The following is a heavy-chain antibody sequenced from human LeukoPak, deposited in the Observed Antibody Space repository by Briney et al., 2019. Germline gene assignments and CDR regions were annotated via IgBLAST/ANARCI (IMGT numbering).Heavy chain of an antibody. Sequence: SETLPLTCTVSGYSISSGYYWSWIRQPPGKGLEWIGEINHSGSTNYNPSLKSRVTISVDTSKNQFSLKLSSVTAADTAVYYCARRRGCGGDCHTGVDYWGQGTLVTVSS. CDR1: GYSISSGYY. J-gene: IGHJ4*02. D-gene: IGHD2-21*02. CDR3: ARRRGCGGDCHTGVDY. CDR2: INHSGST. V-gene: IGHV4-38-2*02.